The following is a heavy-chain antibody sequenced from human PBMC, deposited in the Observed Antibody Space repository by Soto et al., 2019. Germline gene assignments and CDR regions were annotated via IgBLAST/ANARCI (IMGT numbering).Heavy chain of an antibody. CDR2: IRNKANSYAT. V-gene: IGHV3-73*01. CDR3: TKPNFGVVIIGDAFDI. CDR1: VFTFSGSA. Sequence: PWWSLRLSCSASVFTFSGSAMHWFRQASGKGLEWVGRIRNKANSYATVYAASVKGRSTISRDDSKNTAYLQMNSLKTEDTAVYYCTKPNFGVVIIGDAFDIWGQGTMVTVSS. D-gene: IGHD3-3*01. J-gene: IGHJ3*02.